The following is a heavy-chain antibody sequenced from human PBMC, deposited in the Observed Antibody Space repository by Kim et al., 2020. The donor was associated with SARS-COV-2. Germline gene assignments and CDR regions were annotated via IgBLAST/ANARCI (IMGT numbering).Heavy chain of an antibody. D-gene: IGHD3-10*01. Sequence: SETLSLTCTVSGGSISSYYWSWIRQPPGKGLEWIGYIYYSGSTNYNPSLKSRVTISVDTSKNQFSLKLSSVTAADTAVYYCARDGGVTMVRGVSFISSYYYYGMDVWGQGTTVTVSS. CDR2: IYYSGST. CDR1: GGSISSYY. V-gene: IGHV4-59*01. J-gene: IGHJ6*02. CDR3: ARDGGVTMVRGVSFISSYYYYGMDV.